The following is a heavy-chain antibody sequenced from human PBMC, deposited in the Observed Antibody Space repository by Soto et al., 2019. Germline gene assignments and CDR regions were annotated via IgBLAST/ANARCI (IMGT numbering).Heavy chain of an antibody. V-gene: IGHV3-74*01. J-gene: IGHJ4*02. Sequence: EVQLVESGGGLVQPGGSLRLSCAASGFTFSSSSMHWVRQAPGKGLVWVSHISTDGSTTSYANSVRGRFTISRDNAENTLYLQMNSLRAEDTAVYYCVSGYCSGATCFYWGQRTLVTVSS. D-gene: IGHD2-15*01. CDR1: GFTFSSSS. CDR3: VSGYCSGATCFY. CDR2: ISTDGSTT.